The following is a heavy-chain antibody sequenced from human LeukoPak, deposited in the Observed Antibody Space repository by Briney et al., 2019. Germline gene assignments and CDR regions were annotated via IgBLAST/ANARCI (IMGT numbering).Heavy chain of an antibody. D-gene: IGHD3-22*01. CDR1: GGSISSYY. Sequence: PSETLSLTCTVSGGSISSYYWSWIRQPAGKGLEWIGRIYTSGSTNYNPSLKGRVTMSVDTSKNQFSLKLSSVTAADTAVYYCARDYYDSSGAMFDYWGQGTLVTVSS. J-gene: IGHJ4*02. CDR2: IYTSGST. CDR3: ARDYYDSSGAMFDY. V-gene: IGHV4-4*07.